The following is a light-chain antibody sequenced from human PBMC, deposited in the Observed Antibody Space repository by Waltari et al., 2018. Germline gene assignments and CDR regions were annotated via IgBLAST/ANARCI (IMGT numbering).Light chain of an antibody. Sequence: EVVLTQSPGTLSLSPGERATLSCRASQSVSRALAWYQRKPGQAPRLLIYGASIRATGIPDRFSGSGSGTDFSLTISRLEPADSAMYYCQHYVRLPATFGQGTKVEIK. V-gene: IGKV3-20*01. CDR2: GAS. CDR3: QHYVRLPAT. J-gene: IGKJ1*01. CDR1: QSVSRA.